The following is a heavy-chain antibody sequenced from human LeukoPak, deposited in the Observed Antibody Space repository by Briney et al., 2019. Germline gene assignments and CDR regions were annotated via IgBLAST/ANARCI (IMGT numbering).Heavy chain of an antibody. CDR3: ARDGSWGSTSYSDY. D-gene: IGHD2-2*01. J-gene: IGHJ4*02. Sequence: ASVKVSCQASGYTFTGYYIHWVRQAPGQGLEWMGWINPNSGGTKYEQKFQGRVTMTRDTSISTAYMELSRLRSDDTAVYYCARDGSWGSTSYSDYWGQGTLVTVSS. V-gene: IGHV1-2*02. CDR2: INPNSGGT. CDR1: GYTFTGYY.